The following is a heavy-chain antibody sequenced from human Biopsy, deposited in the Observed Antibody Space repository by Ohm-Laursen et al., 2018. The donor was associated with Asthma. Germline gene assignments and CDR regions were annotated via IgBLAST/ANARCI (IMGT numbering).Heavy chain of an antibody. CDR2: LIPVLGTP. J-gene: IGHJ6*02. V-gene: IGHV1-69*13. D-gene: IGHD5-12*01. Sequence: VKISCKASGDPFSNYAISWVRQAPGQGLEWMGGLIPVLGTPDHAQMFEGRVTITADESTSTAYMELSSLSSEDTAVYYCARGYSGSDRIVYYYSGLEVWGQGTTVTVSS. CDR3: ARGYSGSDRIVYYYSGLEV. CDR1: GDPFSNYA.